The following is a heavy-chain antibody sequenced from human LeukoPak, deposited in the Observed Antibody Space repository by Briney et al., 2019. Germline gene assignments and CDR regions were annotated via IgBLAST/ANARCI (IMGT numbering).Heavy chain of an antibody. CDR2: IYSGGST. V-gene: IGHV3-66*01. J-gene: IGHJ4*02. D-gene: IGHD3-22*01. CDR1: GFTVSSNY. CDR3: ARDVYDSSGYYHRRVWGY. Sequence: GGSLRLSCAASGFTVSSNYMSWVRQAPGKGLEWVSVIYSGGSTYYADSVKGRFTISRDNSKNTLYLQMNSLRAEDTAVYYCARDVYDSSGYYHRRVWGYWGQGTLVTVSS.